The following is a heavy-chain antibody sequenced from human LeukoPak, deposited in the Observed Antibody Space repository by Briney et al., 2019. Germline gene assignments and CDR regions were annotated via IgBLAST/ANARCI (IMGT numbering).Heavy chain of an antibody. CDR2: MNPNSGNT. V-gene: IGHV1-8*01. CDR3: AREYVDYDFWSGYYGMDV. D-gene: IGHD3-3*01. CDR1: GYTFTSYD. J-gene: IGHJ6*02. Sequence: ASVKVSCKASGYTFTSYDINWVRQATGQGLEWMGWMNPNSGNTGYAQKFQGRVTMTRNTSMSTAYMELSSLRSEDTAVYYCAREYVDYDFWSGYYGMDVWGQGTTVTVSS.